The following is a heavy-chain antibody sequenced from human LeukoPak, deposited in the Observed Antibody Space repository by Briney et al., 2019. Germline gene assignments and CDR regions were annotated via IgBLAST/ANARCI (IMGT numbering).Heavy chain of an antibody. CDR1: GFSFSSHG. D-gene: IGHD5-12*01. J-gene: IGHJ4*02. CDR3: VKDAAVATYFDY. CDR2: VSYDENIK. Sequence: PGRSLRLSCAASGFSFSSHGIHWVRQAPGKGLEWMAVVSYDENIKHYAESLKGRFTISRDTSKNTVYLQMDSLRAEDTAMYYCVKDAAVATYFDYWGQGTLVTVSS. V-gene: IGHV3-30*18.